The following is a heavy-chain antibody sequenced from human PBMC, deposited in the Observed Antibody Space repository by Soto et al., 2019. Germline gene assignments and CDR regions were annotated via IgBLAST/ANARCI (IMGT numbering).Heavy chain of an antibody. D-gene: IGHD3-10*01. Sequence: ASVKVSCKASGYTFTSYGISWVRQAPGQGLEWMGWISAYNGNTNYAQKLQGRVTMTPDTSTSTAYMELRSLRADDTAVYYCARAPMVRGVYGYYYYMDVWGKGTTVTVSS. J-gene: IGHJ6*03. V-gene: IGHV1-18*01. CDR2: ISAYNGNT. CDR1: GYTFTSYG. CDR3: ARAPMVRGVYGYYYYMDV.